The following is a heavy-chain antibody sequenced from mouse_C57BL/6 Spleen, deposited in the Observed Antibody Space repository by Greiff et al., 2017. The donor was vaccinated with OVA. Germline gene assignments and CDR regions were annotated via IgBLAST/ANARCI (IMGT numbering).Heavy chain of an antibody. V-gene: IGHV3-6*01. CDR1: GYSITSGYY. D-gene: IGHD3-2*02. J-gene: IGHJ3*01. Sequence: EVQLQQSGPGLVKPSQSLSLTCSVTGYSITSGYYWNWIRQFPGNKLEWMGYISYDGSNNYNPSLKNRISITRDTSKNQFFLKLNSVTTEDTATYYCARDSSGYVRFAYWGQGTLVTVSA. CDR3: ARDSSGYVRFAY. CDR2: ISYDGSN.